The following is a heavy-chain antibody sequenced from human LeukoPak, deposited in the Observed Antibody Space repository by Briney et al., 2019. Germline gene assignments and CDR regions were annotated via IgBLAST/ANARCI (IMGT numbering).Heavy chain of an antibody. D-gene: IGHD5-24*01. Sequence: PGGSLRLSCAASGLTFSSNAMSWVRQAPGKGLEWVSVIYSGGSTYYADSVKGRFTISRDNSKNTLYLQMNSLRAEDTAVYYCARVSGDGYHLDYWGQGTLVTVSS. CDR1: GLTFSSNA. J-gene: IGHJ4*02. CDR3: ARVSGDGYHLDY. CDR2: IYSGGST. V-gene: IGHV3-53*01.